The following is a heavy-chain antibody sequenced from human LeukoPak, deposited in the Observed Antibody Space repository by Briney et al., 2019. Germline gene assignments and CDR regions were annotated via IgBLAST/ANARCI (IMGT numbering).Heavy chain of an antibody. CDR2: IYSGGNT. J-gene: IGHJ4*02. D-gene: IGHD2-21*02. Sequence: PGGSLRLSSAASGFSFINTYMSWVRHAPGKGLEWVSIIYSGGNTYYADSVKGRFTISRDNSKNTLYLQMNRLRPEDTAVYYCARGTVTAPDYWGQGTLVTVSS. V-gene: IGHV3-53*01. CDR1: GFSFINTY. CDR3: ARGTVTAPDY.